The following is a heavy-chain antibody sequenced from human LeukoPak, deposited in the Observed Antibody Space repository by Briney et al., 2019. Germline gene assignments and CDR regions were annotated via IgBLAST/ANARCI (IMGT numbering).Heavy chain of an antibody. CDR2: IYSGGST. Sequence: GGSLRLSCAASGFTVSSNYMSWVRQAPGKGLEWGSVIYSGGSTYYADSVKGRFTISRDNSKNTLYLQMNSLRAEDTAVYYCARDGNSGYDYGESAYWGQGTLVTVSS. CDR1: GFTVSSNY. D-gene: IGHD5-12*01. V-gene: IGHV3-53*01. CDR3: ARDGNSGYDYGESAY. J-gene: IGHJ4*02.